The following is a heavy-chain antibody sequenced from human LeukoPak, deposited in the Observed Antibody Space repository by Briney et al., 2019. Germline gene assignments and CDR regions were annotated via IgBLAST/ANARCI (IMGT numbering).Heavy chain of an antibody. CDR2: TYYRSKWRN. D-gene: IGHD3-22*01. V-gene: IGHV6-1*01. Sequence: SQTLSLTCAISGDSVSSNSASWDWLRQSPSRGLEWLGRTYYRSKWRNDYAVSVKSRITISPDTSKNQFSLQLNSVTPEDTAVYYCAGGTGDSCKDWGLGTLVTVSS. CDR1: GDSVSSNSAS. J-gene: IGHJ4*02. CDR3: AGGTGDSCKD.